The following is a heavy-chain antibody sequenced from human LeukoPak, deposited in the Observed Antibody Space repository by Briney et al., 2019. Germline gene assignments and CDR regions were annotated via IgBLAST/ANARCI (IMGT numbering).Heavy chain of an antibody. J-gene: IGHJ4*02. V-gene: IGHV3-33*01. CDR2: IWYDGSNK. Sequence: GGSLRLSCAASGFTFSSYGMHWVRQAPGKGLEWVAVIWYDGSNKYYADSVKGRFTISRDNSKNTLYLQMNSLRAEDRAVYYCARGGAAIPGCFDYWGQGTLVTVSS. CDR3: ARGGAAIPGCFDY. CDR1: GFTFSSYG. D-gene: IGHD2-2*02.